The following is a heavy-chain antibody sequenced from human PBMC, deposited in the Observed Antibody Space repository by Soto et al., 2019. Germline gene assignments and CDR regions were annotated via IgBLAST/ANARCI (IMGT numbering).Heavy chain of an antibody. CDR2: IYYSGTT. V-gene: IGHV4-30-4*01. CDR3: ARYSGYDLTWFDP. Sequence: SXTLSLTCTLSRGSLSSGDYYWSSIRQPPGKGLEWIGYIYYSGTTYYNPSLKSRVTISADTSKNQFSLKLSSVTVADTAVYYCARYSGYDLTWFDPCGQGTLVTXSS. D-gene: IGHD5-12*01. J-gene: IGHJ5*02. CDR1: RGSLSSGDYY.